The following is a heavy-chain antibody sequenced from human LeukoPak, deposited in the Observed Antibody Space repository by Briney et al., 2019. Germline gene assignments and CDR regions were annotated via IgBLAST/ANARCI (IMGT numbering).Heavy chain of an antibody. Sequence: PGGSLRLSCAASGFTFDDYAMHWVRQAPGKGLERVSGISWNSGSKGYADSVKGRFTISRDNAKNSLYLQMNSLRAEDTALYYCAGSQQLVRPFDYWGQGTQVTVSS. CDR3: AGSQQLVRPFDY. V-gene: IGHV3-9*01. J-gene: IGHJ4*02. CDR1: GFTFDDYA. CDR2: ISWNSGSK. D-gene: IGHD6-13*01.